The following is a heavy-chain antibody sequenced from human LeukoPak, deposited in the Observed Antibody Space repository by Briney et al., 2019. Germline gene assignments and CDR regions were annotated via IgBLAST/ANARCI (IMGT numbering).Heavy chain of an antibody. Sequence: GGSLRLSCAASGFTFSSYSMNWVRQAPGKGLEWVSSISSSSSYIYYADSVKGRFTISRDNAKNSLYLQMNSLRAEDTAVYYCARVGFTFGGVIADFDYWGQGTLVTVSS. CDR2: ISSSSSYI. J-gene: IGHJ4*02. V-gene: IGHV3-21*01. CDR1: GFTFSSYS. CDR3: ARVGFTFGGVIADFDY. D-gene: IGHD3-16*02.